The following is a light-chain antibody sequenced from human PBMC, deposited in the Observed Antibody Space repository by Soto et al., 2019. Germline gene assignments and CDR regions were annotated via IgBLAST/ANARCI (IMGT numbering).Light chain of an antibody. Sequence: QSVLTQPPSASGTPGQRVTVSCSGSSSNIASNTVNWYQQLPGTAPKLLINTNNQRPSGVPDRFSGSKSGASASLAINGLQSEDEATYYCASWDDSRKGVFGTGTKVTVL. CDR3: ASWDDSRKGV. CDR2: TNN. CDR1: SSNIASNT. J-gene: IGLJ1*01. V-gene: IGLV1-44*01.